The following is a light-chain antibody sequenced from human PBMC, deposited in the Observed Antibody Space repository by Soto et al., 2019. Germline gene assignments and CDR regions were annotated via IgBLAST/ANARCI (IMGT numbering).Light chain of an antibody. V-gene: IGKV3-11*01. Sequence: EIVLTQSPATLSLSPGERATLSCRASQSVSSYLAWYQQKPGQAPRLLIYDASNRATGIPARFSGSGSGTDSTLTISILEPEDCAVYYCQQRSNWPPITFGQGTRLEIK. CDR3: QQRSNWPPIT. J-gene: IGKJ5*01. CDR2: DAS. CDR1: QSVSSY.